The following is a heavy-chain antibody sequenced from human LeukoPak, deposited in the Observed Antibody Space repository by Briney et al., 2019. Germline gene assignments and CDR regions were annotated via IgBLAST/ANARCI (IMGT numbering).Heavy chain of an antibody. CDR2: ISGSGGRT. V-gene: IGHV3-23*01. CDR1: GFTFSSYA. Sequence: GGSLRLSCVASGFTFSSYAMSWVRQAPGKGLEWVSAISGSGGRTYYEDSVKGRFTISRDTTKNTLYLQMNSLRAEDTAIYYCAKDERIYYEGSGSFDYWGQGTLVTVSS. D-gene: IGHD3-10*01. CDR3: AKDERIYYEGSGSFDY. J-gene: IGHJ4*02.